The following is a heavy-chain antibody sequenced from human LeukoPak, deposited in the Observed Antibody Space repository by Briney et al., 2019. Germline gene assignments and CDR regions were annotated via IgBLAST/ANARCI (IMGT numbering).Heavy chain of an antibody. D-gene: IGHD3-9*01. CDR3: AIYDILTGYYPSHAFDI. V-gene: IGHV1-2*02. Sequence: ASVKVSCKASGYTFTDYQMHWVRQAPGQGLEWMGWINPNSGGTNYAQKFQGRVTMTRDTSISTAYMELSRLRSDDTAVYYCAIYDILTGYYPSHAFDIWGQGTMVTVSS. J-gene: IGHJ3*02. CDR2: INPNSGGT. CDR1: GYTFTDYQ.